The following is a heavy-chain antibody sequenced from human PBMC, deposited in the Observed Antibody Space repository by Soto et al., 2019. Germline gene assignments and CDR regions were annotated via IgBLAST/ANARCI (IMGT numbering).Heavy chain of an antibody. CDR1: GYTFTSYG. D-gene: IGHD2-15*01. J-gene: IGHJ6*02. V-gene: IGHV1-18*01. CDR3: ALFNPPYGIDV. CDR2: ISAYNGNT. Sequence: ASVKVSCPASGYTFTSYGISWVLQAPGQGLEGMGWISAYNGNTNYAQKLQGRVTMTTDTSTSTAYMELRSLRSDDTAVYYGALFNPPYGIDVRGQGTTVTVSS.